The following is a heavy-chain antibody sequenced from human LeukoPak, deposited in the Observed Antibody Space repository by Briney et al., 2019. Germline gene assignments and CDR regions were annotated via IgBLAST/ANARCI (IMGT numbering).Heavy chain of an antibody. CDR3: ARVVLIGYYLQDYFDY. D-gene: IGHD3-9*01. CDR2: MSSSGIS. V-gene: IGHV4-61*02. Sequence: PSNTLTLTCTVSNGAITSDAYFWSWIRQPAGKRLEWIWRMSSSGISTYSPSLNSRVTISIDTSRNQFSMNLNSVTAADRAVYYCARVVLIGYYLQDYFDYWGQGILVTVSS. J-gene: IGHJ4*02. CDR1: NGAITSDAYF.